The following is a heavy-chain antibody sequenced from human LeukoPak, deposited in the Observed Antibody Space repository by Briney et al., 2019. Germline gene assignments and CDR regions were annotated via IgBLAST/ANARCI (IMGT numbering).Heavy chain of an antibody. CDR2: IDPSDSYT. J-gene: IGHJ6*04. D-gene: IGHD3-10*01. CDR3: ARHSDGSGSYYNANGMDV. CDR1: GYSFTSYW. V-gene: IGHV5-10-1*01. Sequence: PGESLKISCKGSGYSFTSYWISWVRQMPGKGLEWMGRIDPSDSYTNYSPSFQGHVTISADKSISTAYLQWSSLKASDTAMYYCARHSDGSGSYYNANGMDVWGKGTTVTVSS.